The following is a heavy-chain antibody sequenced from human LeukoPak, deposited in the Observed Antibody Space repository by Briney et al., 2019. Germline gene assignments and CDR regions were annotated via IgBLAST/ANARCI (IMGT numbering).Heavy chain of an antibody. CDR3: ARDRFGYCSGGSCLLFDY. Sequence: ASVKVSCKASGYTFTSYGISWVRQAPGQGLEWMGGISAYNGNTNYAQKLQGRVTMTTDTSTSTAYMELRSLRSDDTAVYYCARDRFGYCSGGSCLLFDYWGQGTLVTVSS. D-gene: IGHD2-15*01. V-gene: IGHV1-18*04. CDR2: ISAYNGNT. J-gene: IGHJ4*02. CDR1: GYTFTSYG.